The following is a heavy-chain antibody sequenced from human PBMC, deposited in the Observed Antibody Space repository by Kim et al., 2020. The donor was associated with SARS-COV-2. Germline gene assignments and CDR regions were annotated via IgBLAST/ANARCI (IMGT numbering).Heavy chain of an antibody. CDR2: IRTKANSYAT. CDR1: GFTFSGSA. Sequence: GGSLKLSCAASGFTFSGSAIHWVRQPSGKGLEWVGRIRTKANSYATTYAASVKGTFTISRDDSKNTAYLVLNSLKTEDTAVYYCARGGTSGTYGLDVWG. D-gene: IGHD1-1*01. J-gene: IGHJ6*02. CDR3: ARGGTSGTYGLDV. V-gene: IGHV3-73*01.